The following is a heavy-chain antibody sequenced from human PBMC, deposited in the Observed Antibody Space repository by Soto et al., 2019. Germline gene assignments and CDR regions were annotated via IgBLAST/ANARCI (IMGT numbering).Heavy chain of an antibody. J-gene: IGHJ3*02. CDR1: GGSISSSSYY. CDR2: IYYSGST. Sequence: SETLSLTCTVSGGSISSSSYYWGWIRQPPGKGLEWIGSIYYSGSTYYNPSLKSRVTISVDTSKNQFSLKLSSVTAADTAVYYCARLWHLYYYDSSGWPRAAFDIWGQGTKSTVSS. D-gene: IGHD3-22*01. CDR3: ARLWHLYYYDSSGWPRAAFDI. V-gene: IGHV4-39*01.